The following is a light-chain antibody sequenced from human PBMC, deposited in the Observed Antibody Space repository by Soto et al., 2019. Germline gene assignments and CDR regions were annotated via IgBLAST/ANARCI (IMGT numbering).Light chain of an antibody. J-gene: IGLJ2*01. V-gene: IGLV1-51*01. CDR2: DNN. CDR1: SSNIGNNY. Sequence: QSVLTQPPSVSAAPGQKITISCSGSSSNIGNNYVSWYQQLPGTAPTLLIYDNNKRPSGISVRFSGSKSGTSATLGITGLQTGDEDDYYCGTWDSSLSAVVFGGGTKLTVL. CDR3: GTWDSSLSAVV.